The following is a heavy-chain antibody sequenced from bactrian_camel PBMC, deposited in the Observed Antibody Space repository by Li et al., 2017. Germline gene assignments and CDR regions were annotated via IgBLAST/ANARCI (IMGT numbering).Heavy chain of an antibody. Sequence: VQLVESGGGSVQAGGSLRLSCVTSGNTYSPYCMGWFRQAPGKEREMVARIALDGSRTYADSVKGRFTISRDNAKNTLYLQMNSLLPEDTAMYYCCAANIRETMTCSVSRISDYNYCGQGTQVTVS. CDR2: IALDGSR. J-gene: IGHJ4*01. CDR1: GNTYSPYC. CDR3: CAANIRETMTCSVSRISDYNY. D-gene: IGHD4*01. V-gene: IGHV3S53*01.